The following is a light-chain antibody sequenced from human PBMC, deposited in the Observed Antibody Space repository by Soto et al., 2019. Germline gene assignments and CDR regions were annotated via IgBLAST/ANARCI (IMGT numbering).Light chain of an antibody. CDR1: INDVGGYNY. Sequence: QSALTQPRSVSGSPGQSVTISCTGTINDVGGYNYVSWYQQHPGKAPKLMIYDVTKRPSGVPDRFSGSKSGNTASLTISGLQAEDEADYYCCSYAGRYTDVFGTETKLTVL. J-gene: IGLJ1*01. V-gene: IGLV2-11*01. CDR3: CSYAGRYTDV. CDR2: DVT.